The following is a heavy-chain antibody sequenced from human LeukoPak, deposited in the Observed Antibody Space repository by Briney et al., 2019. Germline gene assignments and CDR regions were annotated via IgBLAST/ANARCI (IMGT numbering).Heavy chain of an antibody. CDR1: GFIFSNYW. CDR2: INSDGINT. CDR3: TRDLGQYYDTSDNWFDP. D-gene: IGHD3-22*01. V-gene: IGHV3-74*01. J-gene: IGHJ5*02. Sequence: GGSLRLSCAASGFIFSNYWMHWVRQAPGKGLVWVSRINSDGINTSYADSVKGRFTISRDNAKNTLNLQMNSLRAEDTAVYYCTRDLGQYYDTSDNWFDPWGQGTLVTVSS.